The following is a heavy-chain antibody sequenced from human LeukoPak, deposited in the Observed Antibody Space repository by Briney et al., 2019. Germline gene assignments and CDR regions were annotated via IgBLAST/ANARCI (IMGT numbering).Heavy chain of an antibody. V-gene: IGHV1-69*05. CDR1: GGTFSSYA. D-gene: IGHD3-10*01. J-gene: IGHJ3*02. Sequence: GASVKVSCKASGGTFSSYAISWVRQAPGQGLEWMGGIIPIFGTANYAQKFQGRVTITTDESTSTAYMELSSLRSEDTAVYYCAGAAYYGSSLDAFDIWGQGTMVTVSS. CDR2: IIPIFGTA. CDR3: AGAAYYGSSLDAFDI.